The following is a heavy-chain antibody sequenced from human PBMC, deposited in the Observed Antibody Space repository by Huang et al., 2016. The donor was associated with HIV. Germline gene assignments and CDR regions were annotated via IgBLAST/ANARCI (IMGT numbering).Heavy chain of an antibody. D-gene: IGHD3-16*01. CDR1: GGSFNNCG. Sequence: QVQLVQSGAEVRKPGSSVKVSCRASGGSFNNCGINWVRQAPGRGLKGMGGISPKLATRHDGQRFKDRVTITADEATGSVHLEVTSLRSDDTAVYFCAKRGGAWGSPYAFDLWGPGTMVTVSS. J-gene: IGHJ3*01. V-gene: IGHV1-69*13. CDR2: ISPKLATR. CDR3: AKRGGAWGSPYAFDL.